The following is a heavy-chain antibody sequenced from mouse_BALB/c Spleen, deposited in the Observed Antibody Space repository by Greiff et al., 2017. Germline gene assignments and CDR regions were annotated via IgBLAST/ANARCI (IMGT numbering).Heavy chain of an antibody. CDR2: INPSNGGT. CDR1: GYTFTSYY. J-gene: IGHJ3*01. CDR3: TREGGNPAWFAY. D-gene: IGHD2-1*01. V-gene: IGHV1S81*02. Sequence: VQLQQSGAELVKPGASVKLSCKASGYTFTSYYMYWVKQRPGQGLEWIGEINPSNGGTNFNEKFKSKATLTVDKSSSTAYMQLSSLTSEDSAVYYCTREGGNPAWFAYWGQGTLVTVSA.